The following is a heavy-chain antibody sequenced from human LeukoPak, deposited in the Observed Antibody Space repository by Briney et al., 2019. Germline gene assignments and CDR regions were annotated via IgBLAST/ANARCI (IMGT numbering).Heavy chain of an antibody. Sequence: PGGSLRLSCAASGFTFSSYVVNWVRQAPGKGLEWVSYIGTSSSTIYYADSVKGRFTISRDNAKNSLYLQMNSLRDEDTAVYYCARHDYGGNSGDYWGQGTLVTVSS. V-gene: IGHV3-48*02. D-gene: IGHD4-23*01. CDR3: ARHDYGGNSGDY. J-gene: IGHJ4*02. CDR2: IGTSSSTI. CDR1: GFTFSSYV.